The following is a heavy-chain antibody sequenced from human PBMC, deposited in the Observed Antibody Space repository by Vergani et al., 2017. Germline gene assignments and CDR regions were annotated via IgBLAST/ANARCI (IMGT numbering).Heavy chain of an antibody. CDR2: ISSSSSYT. J-gene: IGHJ4*02. CDR1: GFTFSDYY. CDR3: ARDSEGSGSYSNIDY. Sequence: QVQLVESGGGLVKPGGSLRLSCAASGFTFSDYYMRWIRQAPGKGLEWVSYISSSSSYTNYADSVKGRFTISRDNAKNSLYLQMNRLRAEDTAVYYCARDSEGSGSYSNIDYWGQGTLVTVSS. D-gene: IGHD3-10*01. V-gene: IGHV3-11*06.